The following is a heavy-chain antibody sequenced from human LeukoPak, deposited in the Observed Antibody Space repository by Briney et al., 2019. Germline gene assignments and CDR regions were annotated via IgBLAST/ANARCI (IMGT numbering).Heavy chain of an antibody. V-gene: IGHV7-4-1*02. CDR3: ASPSADGDYGQFDY. Sequence: GASVKVSCKASGYTFTSYAMNWVRQAPGQGLEWMGWINTNTGNPTHAQGFTGRFVFSLDTSVSTAYLQISSLKAEDTAVYYCASPSADGDYGQFDYWGQGTLVTVSS. J-gene: IGHJ4*02. CDR1: GYTFTSYA. CDR2: INTNTGNP. D-gene: IGHD4-17*01.